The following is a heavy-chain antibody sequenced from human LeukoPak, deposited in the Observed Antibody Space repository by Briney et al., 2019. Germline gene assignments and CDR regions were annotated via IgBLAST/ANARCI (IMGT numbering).Heavy chain of an antibody. CDR2: IFYTGNT. D-gene: IGHD3-10*01. V-gene: IGHV4-39*01. CDR1: GVYFSTSGCY. J-gene: IGHJ4*02. CDR3: ARLDASLVWDSGSFPDS. Sequence: SETLSLTCIVSGVYFSTSGCYWGWIRQPPGKGLEWIGSIFYTGNTYYNPSLNSRVTISADTSKNQFSLELKFVTAADTAVYYCARLDASLVWDSGSFPDSWGQGTLVTVSS.